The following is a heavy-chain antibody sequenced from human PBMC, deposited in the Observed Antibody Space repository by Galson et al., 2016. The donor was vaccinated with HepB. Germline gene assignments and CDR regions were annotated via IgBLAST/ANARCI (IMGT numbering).Heavy chain of an antibody. Sequence: SLRLSCAASGFSFSSYAMSWVRQAPGKGLEWVSGITSGGTTNYADAVKGGLTITRDNSKNILYLQMKSLRDEDTAVYYCAKRPYSYGWHYGMDVWGQGTTVTVSS. V-gene: IGHV3-23*01. D-gene: IGHD5-18*01. CDR3: AKRPYSYGWHYGMDV. CDR1: GFSFSSYA. J-gene: IGHJ6*02. CDR2: ITSGGTT.